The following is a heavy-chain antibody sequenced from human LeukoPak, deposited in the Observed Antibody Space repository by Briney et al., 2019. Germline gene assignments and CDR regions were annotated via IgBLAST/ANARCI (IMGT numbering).Heavy chain of an antibody. CDR1: GFTLSGSA. CDR2: IRSKANSYAT. V-gene: IGHV3-73*01. J-gene: IGHJ5*02. CDR3: TSQEVDTAFRGFDP. Sequence: GGSLRLSCAASGFTLSGSAMHWVRQASGKGLEWVGRIRSKANSYATAYAASVKGRFTISRDDSKNTAYLQMNSLKTEDTAVYYCTSQEVDTAFRGFDPWGQGTLVTVSS. D-gene: IGHD5-18*01.